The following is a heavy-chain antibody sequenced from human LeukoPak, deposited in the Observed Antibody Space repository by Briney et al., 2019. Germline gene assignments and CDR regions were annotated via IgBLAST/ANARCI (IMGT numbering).Heavy chain of an antibody. D-gene: IGHD3-22*01. CDR3: ARDPSYYDSSGCERPGDY. CDR1: GGSISSYY. J-gene: IGHJ4*02. CDR2: IYTSGST. Sequence: PSETLSLTCTVSGGSISSYYWSWIRQPAGKGLEWIGRIYTSGSTNYNPSLKSRVTMSVDTSKNQFSLKLSSVTAADTAVYYCARDPSYYDSSGCERPGDYWGQGTLVTVSS. V-gene: IGHV4-4*07.